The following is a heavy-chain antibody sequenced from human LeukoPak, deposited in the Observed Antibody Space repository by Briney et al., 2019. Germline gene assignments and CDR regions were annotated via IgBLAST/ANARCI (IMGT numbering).Heavy chain of an antibody. D-gene: IGHD4-11*01. CDR2: ISFDGANE. J-gene: IGHJ4*02. CDR1: IFTFNNHA. Sequence: PGGSLRLSCAASIFTFNNHAMNWVRQAPGKGLEWVALISFDGANEYYADSVKGRFTISRDNSKNTLYLQMNSLRAEDTAVYYCARGEVDSNVDYWGQGTLVTVSS. V-gene: IGHV3-30-3*01. CDR3: ARGEVDSNVDY.